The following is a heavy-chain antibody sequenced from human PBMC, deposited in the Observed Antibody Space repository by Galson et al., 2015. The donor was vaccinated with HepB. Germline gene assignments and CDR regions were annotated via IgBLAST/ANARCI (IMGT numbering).Heavy chain of an antibody. V-gene: IGHV1-69*13. J-gene: IGHJ3*02. CDR3: ARGYCSSTSCREAFDI. D-gene: IGHD2-2*01. Sequence: SVKVSCKVSGYTLTELSMHWVRQAPGKGLEWMGGIIPIFGTANYAQKFQGRVTITADESTSTAYMELSSLRSEDTAVYYCARGYCSSTSCREAFDIW. CDR2: IIPIFGTA. CDR1: GYTLTELS.